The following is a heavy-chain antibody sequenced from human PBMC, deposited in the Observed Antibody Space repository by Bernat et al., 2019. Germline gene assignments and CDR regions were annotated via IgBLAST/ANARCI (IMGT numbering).Heavy chain of an antibody. J-gene: IGHJ5*02. CDR2: ISDDGSNK. D-gene: IGHD3-10*01. CDR3: ARDRGRRDWANQNWFDH. Sequence: QVQVVESGGGVVQPGRSLRLSCAASGFTLSTYAMHWVRQAPGKGLQWVAVISDDGSNKYYAGSVKGRFTISRDNSKNTLYLQMNSLRPEDMAVYYCARDRGRRDWANQNWFDHWGQGTLVTVSS. CDR1: GFTLSTYA. V-gene: IGHV3-30*01.